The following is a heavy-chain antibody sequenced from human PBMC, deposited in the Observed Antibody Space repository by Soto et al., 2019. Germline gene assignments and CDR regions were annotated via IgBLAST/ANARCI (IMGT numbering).Heavy chain of an antibody. CDR2: ISSSSYI. Sequence: GGSLRLSCAASGFTFSSYSMNWVRQAPGKGLEWVSSISSSSYIYYADSVKGRFTISRDNAKNSLYLQMNSLRAEDTAVYYCARDRYCSSTSCYAFDIWGQGTMVTVSS. CDR1: GFTFSSYS. D-gene: IGHD2-2*01. V-gene: IGHV3-21*01. J-gene: IGHJ3*02. CDR3: ARDRYCSSTSCYAFDI.